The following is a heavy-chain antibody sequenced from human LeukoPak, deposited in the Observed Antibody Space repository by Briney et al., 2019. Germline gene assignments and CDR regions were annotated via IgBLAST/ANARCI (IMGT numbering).Heavy chain of an antibody. CDR3: ARGDYKTGSYYFDY. D-gene: IGHD4-11*01. Sequence: SETLSLSCTVSGGSINSYYWSWIRQPPGKGLEWIGCISYSGITNYNPSLKSRLTISVDTSKNQFSLNLSSMTAADTAVYYCARGDYKTGSYYFDYWGQGTLVTVSS. J-gene: IGHJ4*02. CDR1: GGSINSYY. CDR2: ISYSGIT. V-gene: IGHV4-59*01.